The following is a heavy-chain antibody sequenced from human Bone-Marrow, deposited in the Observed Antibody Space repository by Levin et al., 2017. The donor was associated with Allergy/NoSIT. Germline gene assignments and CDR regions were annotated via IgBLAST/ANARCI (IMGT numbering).Heavy chain of an antibody. CDR3: ARGYFVVVRPTPGVFDY. CDR2: ISRDGTHI. CDR1: GFTFSKYA. Sequence: GESLKISCGASGFTFSKYAMNWVRQAPGKGLEWVSSISRDGTHIYHADSVRGRFTISRDDARNSLYLQMDSLRVEDTAVYFCARGYFVVVRPTPGVFDYWGQGTPVSVSS. D-gene: IGHD2-15*01. V-gene: IGHV3-21*06. J-gene: IGHJ4*02.